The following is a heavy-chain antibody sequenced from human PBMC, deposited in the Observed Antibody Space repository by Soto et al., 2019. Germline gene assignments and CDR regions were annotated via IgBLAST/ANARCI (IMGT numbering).Heavy chain of an antibody. Sequence: ASVKVSCKVSGYTLTELSIHWVRQAPGKGLEWMGGFDPEDGETIYAQKFQGRVTMTEDTSTDTAYMELSSLRSEDTAVYYCATVRYSSSPVAYWGQGTLVTVSS. V-gene: IGHV1-24*01. CDR2: FDPEDGET. CDR1: GYTLTELS. J-gene: IGHJ4*02. CDR3: ATVRYSSSPVAY. D-gene: IGHD6-13*01.